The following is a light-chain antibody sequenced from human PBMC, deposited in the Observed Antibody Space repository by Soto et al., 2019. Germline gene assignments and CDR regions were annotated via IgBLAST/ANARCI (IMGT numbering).Light chain of an antibody. CDR1: QSVSSSY. V-gene: IGKV3-20*01. Sequence: EIVLTQSPGTLSLSPGERATLSCRASQSVSSSYLAWYQQKPGQAPRLLISGASSRATGIPHRFSGSGSGTDFTLTTSRLETEDFAVYFCQQYGSSPPFTFGPGTKVDIK. CDR2: GAS. J-gene: IGKJ3*01. CDR3: QQYGSSPPFT.